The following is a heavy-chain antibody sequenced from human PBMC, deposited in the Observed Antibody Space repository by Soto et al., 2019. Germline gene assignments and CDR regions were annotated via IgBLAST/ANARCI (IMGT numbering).Heavy chain of an antibody. CDR2: ISSSSSYI. CDR3: ARIRRSYIEY. J-gene: IGHJ4*02. V-gene: IGHV3-21*01. CDR1: GFAFSSYS. D-gene: IGHD3-16*01. Sequence: GGSLRLSCAASGFAFSSYSMDWVRQDPGKGLEWVSSISSSSSYIYYADSVKGRFTISRDNAKNSLYLQVNSLRAEDTAVYYCARIRRSYIEYWGQGTLVTVSS.